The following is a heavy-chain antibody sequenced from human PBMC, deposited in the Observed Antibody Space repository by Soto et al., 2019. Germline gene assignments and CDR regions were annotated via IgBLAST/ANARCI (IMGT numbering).Heavy chain of an antibody. Sequence: SETLSLTCTVSGGSISSSSYYWGWIRQPPGKGLEWIGSIYYSGSTYYNPSLKSRVTISVDTSKNQFSLKLSSVTAADTAVYYCARGRYDILTGAKKYGMDVWGQGTTVTVSS. J-gene: IGHJ6*02. CDR1: GGSISSSSYY. D-gene: IGHD3-9*01. V-gene: IGHV4-39*07. CDR3: ARGRYDILTGAKKYGMDV. CDR2: IYYSGST.